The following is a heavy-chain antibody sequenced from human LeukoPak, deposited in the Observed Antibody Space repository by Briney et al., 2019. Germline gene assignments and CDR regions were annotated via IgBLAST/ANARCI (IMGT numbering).Heavy chain of an antibody. V-gene: IGHV1-46*01. CDR3: ARLEGIGATMGD. CDR1: GYTFTTYY. CDR2: IKPSGGTT. Sequence: ASVKVCCKASGYTFTTYYIHWVRQAPGQGLEWMGVIKPSGGTTIYAQKFQGRVTMTRDTSTSTVYMELSSLTSQDTAVYYCARLEGIGATMGDWGQGTLVTVNS. D-gene: IGHD5-12*01. J-gene: IGHJ4*02.